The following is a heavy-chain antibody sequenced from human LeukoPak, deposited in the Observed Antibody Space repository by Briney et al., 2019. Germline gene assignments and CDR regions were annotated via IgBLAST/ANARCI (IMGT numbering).Heavy chain of an antibody. Sequence: SETLSLTCTLSGGSISSSDYYWTWIRQPPGKGLEWIGYIYYSGGTNYNPSVKSRVTISVDTSKNQFSLKLSSVTAADTAVYYCARRAAAVGTYYMDVWGKGTTVTVSS. CDR1: GGSISSSDYY. CDR3: ARRAAAVGTYYMDV. CDR2: IYYSGGT. V-gene: IGHV4-61*08. J-gene: IGHJ6*03. D-gene: IGHD6-13*01.